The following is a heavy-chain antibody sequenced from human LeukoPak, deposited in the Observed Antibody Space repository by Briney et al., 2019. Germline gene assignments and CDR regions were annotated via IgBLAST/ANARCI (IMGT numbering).Heavy chain of an antibody. CDR2: ISGSGGFT. CDR1: GFTFSTYA. J-gene: IGHJ4*02. CDR3: AKCLTTVTTRFDY. D-gene: IGHD4-17*01. V-gene: IGHV3-23*01. Sequence: GGSLRLSCAASGFTFSTYAMNWVRQAPGKGLEWVSGISGSGGFTYYADPVKGRFTISRDNSKNTLYLQMNSLRAEDTAVYYCAKCLTTVTTRFDYWGQGALVTVSS.